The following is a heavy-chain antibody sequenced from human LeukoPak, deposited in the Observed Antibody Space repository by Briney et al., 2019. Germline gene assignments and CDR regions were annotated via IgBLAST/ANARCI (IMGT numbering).Heavy chain of an antibody. Sequence: SETLSLTCAVYGGSFSGYYWSWIRQPPGKGLEWIGEINHSGSTNYNPSLKSRVTISVDTSKHQFSLKLSSVTAADTAVYYCAGGIGYSYGFDYWGQGTLVTVSS. CDR3: AGGIGYSYGFDY. J-gene: IGHJ4*02. CDR1: GGSFSGYY. D-gene: IGHD5-18*01. V-gene: IGHV4-34*01. CDR2: INHSGST.